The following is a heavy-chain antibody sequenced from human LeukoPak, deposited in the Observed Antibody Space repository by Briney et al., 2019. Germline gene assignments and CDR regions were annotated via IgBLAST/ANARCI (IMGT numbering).Heavy chain of an antibody. D-gene: IGHD3-22*01. J-gene: IGHJ6*03. Sequence: ASVKVSCKASGGTFSSYAISWVRQAPGQGLEWMGGIIPIFGTANYAQKFQGRVTITADKSTSTAYMELSSLRSEDTAVYYCARYYYDSNDYYYYMDVWGKGTTVTISS. V-gene: IGHV1-69*06. CDR1: GGTFSSYA. CDR3: ARYYYDSNDYYYYMDV. CDR2: IIPIFGTA.